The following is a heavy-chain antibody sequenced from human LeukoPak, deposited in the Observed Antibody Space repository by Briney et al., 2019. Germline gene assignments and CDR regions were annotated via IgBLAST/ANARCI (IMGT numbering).Heavy chain of an antibody. V-gene: IGHV3-53*04. CDR1: GFTVSSNY. J-gene: IGHJ3*02. CDR2: IYRGGST. D-gene: IGHD4-17*01. Sequence: GGSLRLSCAASGFTVSSNYMSWVRKAPGKGLEWVSVIYRGGSTYYADSVKGRFTISRHNSKNTLYLQMNSLRAEDTAVSYCARATVTTRPDAFDIWGQGTMVTVSS. CDR3: ARATVTTRPDAFDI.